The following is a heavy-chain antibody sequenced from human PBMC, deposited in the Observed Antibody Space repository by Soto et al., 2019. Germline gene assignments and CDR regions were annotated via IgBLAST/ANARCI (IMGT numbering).Heavy chain of an antibody. D-gene: IGHD3-9*01. V-gene: IGHV4-34*01. CDR2: INHSGST. CDR1: GGSFSGYY. J-gene: IGHJ6*03. CDR3: ARGPLFQYDILTGSDKYYYYYMDV. Sequence: QVQLQQWGAGLLKPSETLSLTCAVYGGSFSGYYWSWIRQPPGKGLEWIGEINHSGSTNYNPSLKSRVTISVDTSKNQFSLKLSSVTAADTAVYYCARGPLFQYDILTGSDKYYYYYMDVWGKGTTVTVSS.